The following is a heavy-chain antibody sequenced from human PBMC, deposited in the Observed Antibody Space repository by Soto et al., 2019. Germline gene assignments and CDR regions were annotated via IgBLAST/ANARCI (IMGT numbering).Heavy chain of an antibody. V-gene: IGHV3-66*01. D-gene: IGHD2-15*01. CDR2: IYSGGST. Sequence: GGSLRLSCAASGFTVSSNYMSWVRQAPGKGLEWVSVIYSGGSTYFADSVKDRFSISRDNSKNTLHLQMNSLRAEDTAVYYCAREGRPWGQGTRVTVSS. J-gene: IGHJ5*02. CDR3: AREGRP. CDR1: GFTVSSNY.